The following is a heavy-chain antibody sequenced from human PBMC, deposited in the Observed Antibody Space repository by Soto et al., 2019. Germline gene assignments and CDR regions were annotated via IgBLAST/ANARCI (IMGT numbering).Heavy chain of an antibody. J-gene: IGHJ6*02. CDR2: ISDYNGNT. CDR3: VRQPYGSGTYYNFYGIDD. V-gene: IGHV1-18*01. D-gene: IGHD3-10*01. Sequence: ASVKVSCKASGYTFTTYGINWVRQAPGQGLEWMGWISDYNGNTNYAQKFQGRVTMTTDTSTSTAYLELRSLRSDDTAVYYCVRQPYGSGTYYNFYGIDDCRQVPTFTVSS. CDR1: GYTFTTYG.